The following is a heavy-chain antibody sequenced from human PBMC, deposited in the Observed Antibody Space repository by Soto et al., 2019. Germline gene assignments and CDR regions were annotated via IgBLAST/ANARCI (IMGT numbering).Heavy chain of an antibody. Sequence: QVQLQESGPGLVKPSQALSITCTVSGVSISSDPYYWSCIRQHPGQGLEWIGYIYYSGSTYYNPSLKSRVTISVDTYQNKFALQLSSVTAAHTAVYYCARGGINSAPGTGWFDPWGQGSLITVSS. CDR1: GVSISSDPYY. V-gene: IGHV4-31*03. J-gene: IGHJ5*02. CDR3: ARGGINSAPGTGWFDP. D-gene: IGHD3-9*01. CDR2: IYYSGST.